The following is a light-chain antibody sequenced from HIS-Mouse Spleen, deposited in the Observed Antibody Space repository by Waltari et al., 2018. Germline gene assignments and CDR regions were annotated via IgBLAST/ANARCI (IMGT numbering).Light chain of an antibody. J-gene: IGKJ2*01. V-gene: IGKV4-1*01. CDR1: QSVLYSSNNKNY. Sequence: DIVMNQSPDSLAVSLGERATIHCQSRQSVLYSSNNKNYLAWYQQKPGQPPKLLIYWASTRESGVPDRFSGSGSGTDFTLTISSLQAEDVAVYYCQQYYSTPYTFGQGTKLEIK. CDR2: WAS. CDR3: QQYYSTPYT.